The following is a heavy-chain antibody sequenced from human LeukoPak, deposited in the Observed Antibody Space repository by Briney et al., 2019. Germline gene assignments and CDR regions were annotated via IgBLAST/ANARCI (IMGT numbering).Heavy chain of an antibody. Sequence: ASVEVSCKASGYTFIGYYMHWVRQAPGQGLEWMGWINPNSGVTNYAQKFQGRVTMTRDTSISTAYMDLSRLRSDDTAVYYCARDPLGYCSRTSCADAFDIWGQGTMVTVSS. D-gene: IGHD2-2*01. CDR3: ARDPLGYCSRTSCADAFDI. CDR2: INPNSGVT. J-gene: IGHJ3*02. V-gene: IGHV1-2*02. CDR1: GYTFIGYY.